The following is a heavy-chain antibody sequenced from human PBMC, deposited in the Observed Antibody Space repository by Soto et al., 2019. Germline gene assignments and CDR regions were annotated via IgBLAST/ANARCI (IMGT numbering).Heavy chain of an antibody. CDR2: IIPILRSA. J-gene: IGHJ6*02. CDR1: GGTFNNYI. CDR3: AREISYVSGGHLYYGMDV. V-gene: IGHV1-69*08. D-gene: IGHD3-16*01. Sequence: GASVKVSCKASGGTFNNYILNWVRQAPGQGLLWMGQIIPILRSANYAQKFQGRVTITADESTCTASMELSSVRSEDTAVYYCAREISYVSGGHLYYGMDVLGQGTAVTVS.